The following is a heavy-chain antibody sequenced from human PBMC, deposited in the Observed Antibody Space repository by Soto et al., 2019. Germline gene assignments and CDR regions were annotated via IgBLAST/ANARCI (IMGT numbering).Heavy chain of an antibody. CDR2: IWYDGSNE. CDR1: GFIFSNFG. CDR3: ARDDIPGIAVSTYGMDV. V-gene: IGHV3-33*01. J-gene: IGHJ6*02. Sequence: GGSLRLSCAASGFIFSNFGMHWVRQAPGKGLEWVAVIWYDGSNEYYADSVKGRFTISKDNSKSTLYLQMNSLRAEDTAVYYCARDDIPGIAVSTYGMDVWGQGTTVTVSS. D-gene: IGHD6-19*01.